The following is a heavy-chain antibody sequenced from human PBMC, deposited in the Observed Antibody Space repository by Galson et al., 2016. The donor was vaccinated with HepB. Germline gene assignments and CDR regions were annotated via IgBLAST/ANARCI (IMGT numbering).Heavy chain of an antibody. CDR3: ARGSVSFDFDP. CDR2: ISLDGTNE. D-gene: IGHD3-9*01. CDR1: RFTFSRFG. V-gene: IGHV3-33*05. J-gene: IGHJ5*02. Sequence: SLRLSCAASRFTFSRFGMHWVRQAPGKGLEWVAIISLDGTNEYYADSVKGRFAISRDNSKNTLYLTMNSLRAEDTAIYYCARGSVSFDFDPWGQGTLVTVSS.